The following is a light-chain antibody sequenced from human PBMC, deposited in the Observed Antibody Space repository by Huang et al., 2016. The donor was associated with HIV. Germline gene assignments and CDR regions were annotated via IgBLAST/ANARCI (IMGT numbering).Light chain of an antibody. V-gene: IGKV1-NL1*01. CDR2: AAS. J-gene: IGKJ1*01. Sequence: DIQMTQSLSSLSASVGDRVAITCRASQGISNSLAWYQQKPGKAPKLLLYAASKLEGGVTSRFSGSGSGAVYTLTISSLQPEDVAVYHCQQYHGVPWTFGQGTKVEVK. CDR3: QQYHGVPWT. CDR1: QGISNS.